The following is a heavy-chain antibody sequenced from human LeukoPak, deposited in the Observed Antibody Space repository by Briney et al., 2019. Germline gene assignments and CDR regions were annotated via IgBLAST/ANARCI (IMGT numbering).Heavy chain of an antibody. D-gene: IGHD6-19*01. CDR2: INPNSGGT. J-gene: IGHJ4*02. CDR1: GYTFTGYY. CDR3: ARDLAGSSGWYDY. V-gene: IGHV1-2*02. Sequence: RASVKVSCKASGYTFTGYYMHWVRQAPGQGLEWMGWINPNSGGTNYAQKFQGRVTMTRDTSISTAYMELSRLRSDDTAVYYCARDLAGSSGWYDYWGQGTLVTVSS.